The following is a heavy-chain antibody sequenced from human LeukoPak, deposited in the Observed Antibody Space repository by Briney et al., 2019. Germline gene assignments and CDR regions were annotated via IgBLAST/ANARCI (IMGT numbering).Heavy chain of an antibody. CDR1: GGSISSGGYY. CDR2: IYHSGST. CDR3: ARDALWFGEYI. Sequence: PSETLSLTCTVSGGSISSGGYYRSWIRQPPGKGLEWIGYIYHSGSTYYNPSLKSRVTISVDRSKNQFSLKLSSVTAADTAVYYCARDALWFGEYIWGQGTMVTVSS. V-gene: IGHV4-30-2*01. J-gene: IGHJ3*02. D-gene: IGHD3-10*01.